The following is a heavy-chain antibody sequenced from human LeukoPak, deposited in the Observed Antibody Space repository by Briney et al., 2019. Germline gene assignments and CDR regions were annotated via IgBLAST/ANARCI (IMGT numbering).Heavy chain of an antibody. V-gene: IGHV4-38-2*01. CDR3: AAYCSGGSCYSDSDY. CDR1: GYSSSSGYY. Sequence: KPSETLSLTCAVSGYSSSSGYYWGWIRQPPGKGLEWIGSIYHSGSTYYNPSLKSRVTISVDTSKNQFSLKLSSVTAADTAVYYCAAYCSGGSCYSDSDYWGQGTLVTVSS. CDR2: IYHSGST. J-gene: IGHJ4*02. D-gene: IGHD2-15*01.